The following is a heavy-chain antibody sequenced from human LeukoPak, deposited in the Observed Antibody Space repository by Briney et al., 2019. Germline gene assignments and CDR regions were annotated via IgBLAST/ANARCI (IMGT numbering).Heavy chain of an antibody. Sequence: GGSLRLSCAASGFTFSSHGMSWVRQAPGKGLEWVSTISGSGDNTYYADSVKGRFTISRDNSKNTLYLQMNSLRADDTAVYYCAKAPGGIVGYWGQGTLVTVSS. D-gene: IGHD3-16*01. J-gene: IGHJ4*02. CDR2: ISGSGDNT. V-gene: IGHV3-23*01. CDR3: AKAPGGIVGY. CDR1: GFTFSSHG.